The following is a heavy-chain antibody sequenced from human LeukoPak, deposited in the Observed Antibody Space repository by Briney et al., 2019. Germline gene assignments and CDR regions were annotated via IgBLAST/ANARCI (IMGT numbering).Heavy chain of an antibody. CDR1: DYSISGDHY. CDR3: ARGPPNGHDDSSDYYVPACFDY. Sequence: SETLSLTCTVSDYSISGDHYWGWIRQPPGKGLEWIGSIYDSGITYNPSLKSRVTISVDTSKNHFSLKLTSVTAADTALYYCARGPPNGHDDSSDYYVPACFDYWGQGTLVAVSS. CDR2: IYDSGIT. V-gene: IGHV4-38-2*02. J-gene: IGHJ4*02. D-gene: IGHD3-22*01.